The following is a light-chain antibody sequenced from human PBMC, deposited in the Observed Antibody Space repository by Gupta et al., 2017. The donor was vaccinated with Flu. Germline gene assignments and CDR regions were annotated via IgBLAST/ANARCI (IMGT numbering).Light chain of an antibody. Sequence: SITVSCTGTSSDVGGYDYVAWYQQHPGKAPKLMIYDVRDRPSGVSTRFSGSKSGNTASLTISGLQAEDEADYYCSSYTSSTALVFGGGTKLTGL. J-gene: IGLJ2*01. CDR2: DVR. V-gene: IGLV2-14*04. CDR3: SSYTSSTALV. CDR1: SSDVGGYDY.